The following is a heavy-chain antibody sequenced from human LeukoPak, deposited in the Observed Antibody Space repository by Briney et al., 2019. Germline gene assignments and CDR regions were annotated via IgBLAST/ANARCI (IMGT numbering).Heavy chain of an antibody. Sequence: ASVKVSCKASGYTFTNYDFNWVRQATGQGLEWMGWMNPNSGNTGNAQKFQGRVTMTRDTSISTAYMELSSLRSEDTAVYYCARTYGDYDYWGQGTLVTVSS. CDR2: MNPNSGNT. V-gene: IGHV1-8*01. D-gene: IGHD4-17*01. CDR3: ARTYGDYDY. J-gene: IGHJ4*02. CDR1: GYTFTNYD.